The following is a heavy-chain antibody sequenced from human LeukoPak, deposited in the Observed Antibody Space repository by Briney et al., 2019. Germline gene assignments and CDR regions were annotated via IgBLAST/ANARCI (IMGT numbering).Heavy chain of an antibody. CDR3: ARSPKGPRGSYRSPYYYGMDV. Sequence: SETLSLTCTVSGGSISSYYWSWIRQPPGKGLEWIGYIYYSGSTNYNPSLQSRVTISVDTSKNQFSLKLSSVTAADTAVYYCARSPKGPRGSYRSPYYYGMDVWGKGTTVTVSS. CDR1: GGSISSYY. V-gene: IGHV4-59*01. J-gene: IGHJ6*04. CDR2: IYYSGST. D-gene: IGHD3-16*02.